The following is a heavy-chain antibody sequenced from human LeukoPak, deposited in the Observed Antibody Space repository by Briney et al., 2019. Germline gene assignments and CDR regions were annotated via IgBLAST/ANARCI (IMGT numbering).Heavy chain of an antibody. CDR3: ARGLYSGSYHL. CDR2: INHSGST. CDR1: GGSLSGYS. D-gene: IGHD1-26*01. V-gene: IGHV4-34*01. Sequence: PETLSLTCAVHGGSLSGYSWSWIRQPPGKGLEWIGEINHSGSTNYNPSLKSRVTISVDTSKNQFSLKLSSVTAADTAVYYCARGLYSGSYHLWGQGTLVTVSS. J-gene: IGHJ5*02.